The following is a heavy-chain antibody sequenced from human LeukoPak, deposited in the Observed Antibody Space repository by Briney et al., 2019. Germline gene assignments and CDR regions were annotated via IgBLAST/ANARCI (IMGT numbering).Heavy chain of an antibody. J-gene: IGHJ3*01. D-gene: IGHD3-16*01. V-gene: IGHV1-18*01. CDR2: VNSDTGST. CDR1: GYSFKNYG. Sequence: GASVKVSCKASGYSFKNYGTTWVRQAPGQGLEWMGWVNSDTGSTVSAQAFQGRVALTTDTSTNTIHMELRSLTSDDTAVYFCARDDSCSGDKCVSLGGFDVWGQGTTVIVSS. CDR3: ARDDSCSGDKCVSLGGFDV.